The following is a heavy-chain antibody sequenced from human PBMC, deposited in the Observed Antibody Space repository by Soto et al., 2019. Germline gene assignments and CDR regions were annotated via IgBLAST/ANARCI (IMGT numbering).Heavy chain of an antibody. CDR3: AKGSYSGSYWAY. D-gene: IGHD1-26*01. CDR1: GFTFSSYG. V-gene: IGHV3-30*18. J-gene: IGHJ4*02. Sequence: QVQLVESGGGVVQPGRSLRLSCAASGFTFSSYGMHWVRQAPGKGLEWVAVISYDGSNKYYADSVKGRFTISRDNSKNTLYLQMNSLRAEDTAVYYCAKGSYSGSYWAYWGQGTLVTVSS. CDR2: ISYDGSNK.